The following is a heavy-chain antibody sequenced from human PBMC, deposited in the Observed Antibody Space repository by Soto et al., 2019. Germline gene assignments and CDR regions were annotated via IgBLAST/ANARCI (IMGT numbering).Heavy chain of an antibody. D-gene: IGHD6-13*01. V-gene: IGHV3-74*01. CDR1: GFTFSSYW. CDR3: ARDVREAAGNFDY. J-gene: IGHJ4*02. Sequence: GGSLRLSCAASGFTFSSYWMHWVRQAPGKGLVWVSRINSDGSSTSYADSVRGRFTISRDNAKNTLYLQMNSLRAEDTAAYYCARDVREAAGNFDYWGQGPLVTVSS. CDR2: INSDGSST.